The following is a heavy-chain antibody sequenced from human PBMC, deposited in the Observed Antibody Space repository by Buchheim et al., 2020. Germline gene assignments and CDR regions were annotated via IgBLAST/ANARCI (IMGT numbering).Heavy chain of an antibody. CDR1: GFTFSSYA. Sequence: EVQLLESGGGLVQPGGSLRLSCAASGFTFSSYAMSWVRQAPGKGLEWVSSVSGSSGSTYYADSVKGRFTISRDNSKNTLYLQMNSLRAEDTAVYYCAKDGRITMIVVVISYFDYWGQGTL. J-gene: IGHJ4*02. CDR2: VSGSSGST. V-gene: IGHV3-23*01. D-gene: IGHD3-22*01. CDR3: AKDGRITMIVVVISYFDY.